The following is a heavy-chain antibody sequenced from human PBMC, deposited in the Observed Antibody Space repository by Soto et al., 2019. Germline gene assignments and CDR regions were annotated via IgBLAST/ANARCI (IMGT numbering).Heavy chain of an antibody. CDR1: GFTFDDYT. Sequence: GGSLRLSCAASGFTFDDYTMHWVRQAPGKGLEWVSLISWDGGSTYYADSVKGRFTISRDNSKNSLYLQMNSLRTEDTALYYCAKDVEAYSSQLGNWFDPWGQGTLVTVSS. J-gene: IGHJ5*02. CDR2: ISWDGGST. CDR3: AKDVEAYSSQLGNWFDP. D-gene: IGHD6-13*01. V-gene: IGHV3-43*01.